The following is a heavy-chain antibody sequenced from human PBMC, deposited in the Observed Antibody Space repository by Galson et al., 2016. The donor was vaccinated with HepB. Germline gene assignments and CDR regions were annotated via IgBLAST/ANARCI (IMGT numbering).Heavy chain of an antibody. V-gene: IGHV4-59*08. CDR1: GGSISSHY. Sequence: SETLSLTCTVSGGSISSHYSSWIRQPPGKELERIAYIDNSGITNYNPSLKSRATMSVDTPKNQISLKLSSVTAADTAVYYCARLYGDEDHWGQGTLVTVSS. J-gene: IGHJ4*02. CDR2: IDNSGIT. D-gene: IGHD4-17*01. CDR3: ARLYGDEDH.